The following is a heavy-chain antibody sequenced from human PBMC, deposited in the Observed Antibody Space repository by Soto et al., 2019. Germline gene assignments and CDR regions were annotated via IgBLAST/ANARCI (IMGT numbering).Heavy chain of an antibody. V-gene: IGHV4-39*01. D-gene: IGHD5-18*01. Sequence: LQLQESGPGLVKPSETLSLTCTVSGGSISSSSYYWGWIRQPPGKGLEYMGTIYFSGSTYYNPSLETPVTLSVDTSKKHVSLRLSSVTAAASAVYYCASLPPGYSDYWGQGTLVTVSS. CDR1: GGSISSSSYY. CDR2: IYFSGST. CDR3: ASLPPGYSDY. J-gene: IGHJ4*02.